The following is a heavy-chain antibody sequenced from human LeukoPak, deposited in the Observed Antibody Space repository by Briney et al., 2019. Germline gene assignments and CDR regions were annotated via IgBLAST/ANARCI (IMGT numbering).Heavy chain of an antibody. V-gene: IGHV3-11*04. J-gene: IGHJ6*03. CDR1: GFTVSSNY. Sequence: GGSLRLSCAASGFTVSSNYMSWVRQAPGKGLEWVSYISSSGSTIYYADSVKGRFTISRDNAKNTLYLQMNSLRVEDTAVYYCARSTTHPYYNYMDVWGKGTTVTLSS. CDR3: ARSTTHPYYNYMDV. CDR2: ISSSGSTI. D-gene: IGHD4-17*01.